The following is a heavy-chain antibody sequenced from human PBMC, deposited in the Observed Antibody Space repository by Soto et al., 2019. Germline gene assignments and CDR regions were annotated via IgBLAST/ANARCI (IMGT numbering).Heavy chain of an antibody. D-gene: IGHD5-18*01. J-gene: IGHJ4*02. CDR1: GGSFSGYY. CDR3: AREHPRGYSYGSLDY. Sequence: SETLSLTCAVYGGSFSGYYWSWIRQPPGKGLEWIGEINHSGSTNYNPSLKSRVTISVDTSKNQFSLKLSSVTAADTAVYYCAREHPRGYSYGSLDYWGQGTLVTVSS. CDR2: INHSGST. V-gene: IGHV4-34*01.